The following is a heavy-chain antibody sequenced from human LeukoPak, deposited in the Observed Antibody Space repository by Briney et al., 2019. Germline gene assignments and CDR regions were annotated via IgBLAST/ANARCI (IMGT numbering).Heavy chain of an antibody. CDR1: GGSIGSYY. CDR2: IYYSGST. V-gene: IGHV4-59*13. D-gene: IGHD6-6*01. Sequence: SETLSLTCIVSGGSIGSYYWSWIRQPPGKGLEWIGYIYYSGSTFYSPSLRSRVTMSVDTSKNQISLKLSSVTAADTAVYYCARGGSSSPLDDWGQGTLVTVSS. J-gene: IGHJ4*02. CDR3: ARGGSSSPLDD.